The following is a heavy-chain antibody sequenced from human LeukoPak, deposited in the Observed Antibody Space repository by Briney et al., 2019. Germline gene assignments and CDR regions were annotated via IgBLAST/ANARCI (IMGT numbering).Heavy chain of an antibody. D-gene: IGHD5-12*01. CDR1: LGSLRGYF. Sequence: PPETLSLTRAFCLGSLRGYFWNWIRPPPGKGLEWIGEINHSGSTNYNPSLKSRVTISVDTSKNQFFLKLSSVTAADTAVYYCARGGGYGGLVDYWGQGTLVTVSS. J-gene: IGHJ4*02. CDR2: INHSGST. CDR3: ARGGGYGGLVDY. V-gene: IGHV4-34*01.